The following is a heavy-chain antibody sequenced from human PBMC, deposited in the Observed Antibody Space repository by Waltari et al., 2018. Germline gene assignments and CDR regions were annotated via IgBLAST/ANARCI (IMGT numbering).Heavy chain of an antibody. CDR2: ISSSTTT. V-gene: IGHV3-48*01. D-gene: IGHD5-12*01. Sequence: EVQLVESGGGMVQPGESLRLSCAASGFTFSTYNMNWVRQAPGKWLEWVSYISSSTTTYYADYVKCRFTISRDKAKNSLYLQMNSLRAEDTALYYCARGRDGYIQDVFDIWGQGTMVSVSS. CDR3: ARGRDGYIQDVFDI. CDR1: GFTFSTYN. J-gene: IGHJ3*02.